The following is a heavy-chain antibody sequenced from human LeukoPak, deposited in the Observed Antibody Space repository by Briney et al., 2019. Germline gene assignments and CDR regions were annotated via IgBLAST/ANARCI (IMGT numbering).Heavy chain of an antibody. CDR2: IYYSGST. CDR1: GGSISSYY. V-gene: IGHV4-59*01. CDR3: ASRSSGWYFEF. J-gene: IGHJ4*02. D-gene: IGHD6-19*01. Sequence: SETLSLTCIVSGGSISSYYWSWIRQPPGKGLAWMGYIYYSGSTNYNPSLKSRVTISVDTSKNQFSLKLSSVTAADTAVYYCASRSSGWYFEFWGRGTLVTVSS.